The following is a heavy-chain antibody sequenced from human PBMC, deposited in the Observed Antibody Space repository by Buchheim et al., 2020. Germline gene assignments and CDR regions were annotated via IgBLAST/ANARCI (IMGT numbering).Heavy chain of an antibody. V-gene: IGHV3-74*01. Sequence: EVQLVESGGGLVQPGGSLRLSCAASGFTFSSYWMHWVRQAPGKGLVWVSRINSDGSSTSYADSVKGRFTISRDNAQNTLYLQMNSLRAEDTAVYYCARVGSRRQLVAYYYYGMDVWGQGTT. CDR3: ARVGSRRQLVAYYYYGMDV. CDR1: GFTFSSYW. CDR2: INSDGSST. J-gene: IGHJ6*02. D-gene: IGHD6-13*01.